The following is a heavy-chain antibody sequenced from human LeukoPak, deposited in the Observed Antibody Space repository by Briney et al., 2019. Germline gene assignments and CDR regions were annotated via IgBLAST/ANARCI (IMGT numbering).Heavy chain of an antibody. V-gene: IGHV1-3*01. CDR1: GYTFTSYA. Sequence: GASVKVSCKASGYTFTSYAMHWVRQAPGQRLEWMGWINAGNGNTKYSQKFQGRVTITRDRSAITAYMELSSLRSEDTAVYYCARDPTQRESAFDIWGQGTMVTVSS. CDR3: ARDPTQRESAFDI. J-gene: IGHJ3*02. CDR2: INAGNGNT.